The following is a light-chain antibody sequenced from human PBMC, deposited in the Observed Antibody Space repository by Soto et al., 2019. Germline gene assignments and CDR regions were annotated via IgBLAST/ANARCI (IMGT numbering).Light chain of an antibody. Sequence: DIVMTQSPDSLAVSLGERATINCKSSQSVLSSSNNNNCLAWYQQKSGQPPKLLFYWASTRESGVPDRFSGSGSGTDFTLTISSLQAEDVAAYYCQHYYSIPWTFGQGTRVEIK. CDR2: WAS. V-gene: IGKV4-1*01. J-gene: IGKJ1*01. CDR1: QSVLSSSNNNNC. CDR3: QHYYSIPWT.